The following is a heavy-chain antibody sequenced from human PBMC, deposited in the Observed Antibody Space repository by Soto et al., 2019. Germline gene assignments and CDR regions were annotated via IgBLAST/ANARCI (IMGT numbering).Heavy chain of an antibody. V-gene: IGHV5-10-1*01. CDR2: IDPSDSYT. Sequence: PGESLKISCKASGYSFSNYWISWVCQMPGKGLEWMGRIDPSDSYTNYSPSFQGHVTFSADKSISTAYLQWNNLKASDTAMYYCVRIYSYDVWSGYYSHSYFWFDTWGPGTLLTVSS. D-gene: IGHD3-3*01. J-gene: IGHJ5*02. CDR3: VRIYSYDVWSGYYSHSYFWFDT. CDR1: GYSFSNYW.